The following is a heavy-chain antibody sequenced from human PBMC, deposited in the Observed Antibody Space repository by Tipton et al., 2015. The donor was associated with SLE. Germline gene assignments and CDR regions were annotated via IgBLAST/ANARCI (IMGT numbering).Heavy chain of an antibody. V-gene: IGHV1-8*01. D-gene: IGHD3-10*01. Sequence: QVQLVQSGAEVKKPGASVKVSCKASGYTFTSYDINWVRQATGQGLEWMGWVNPNSGNTGYAQKFQGRVTMTRNTSISTAYMELSSLRSEDTAVYYCARMGYWFGESDYYYYGMDVWGQGTTVTVSS. CDR2: VNPNSGNT. CDR1: GYTFTSYD. J-gene: IGHJ6*02. CDR3: ARMGYWFGESDYYYYGMDV.